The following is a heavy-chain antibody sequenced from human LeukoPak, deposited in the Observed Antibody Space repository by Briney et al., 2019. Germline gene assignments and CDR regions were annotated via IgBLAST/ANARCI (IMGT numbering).Heavy chain of an antibody. V-gene: IGHV3-15*01. Sequence: GGSLRLSCAASGFTFSSYAMHWVRQAPGKGLEWVGRIKSKTDGGTTDYAAPVKGRFTISRDDSKNTLYLQMNSLKTEDTAVYYCTTDPYDILTGSSYYYFDYGGQGTLVTVSS. CDR1: GFTFSSYA. CDR3: TTDPYDILTGSSYYYFDY. D-gene: IGHD3-9*01. CDR2: IKSKTDGGTT. J-gene: IGHJ4*02.